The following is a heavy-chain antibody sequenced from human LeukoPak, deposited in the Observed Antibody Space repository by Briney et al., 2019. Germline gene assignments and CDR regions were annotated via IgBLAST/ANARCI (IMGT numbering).Heavy chain of an antibody. CDR3: ARLMTTVIPYYYYYGMDV. CDR1: GGSISSGGYY. V-gene: IGHV4-39*07. CDR2: INHSGST. D-gene: IGHD4-17*01. Sequence: SETLSLTCTVSGGSISSGGYYWSWIRQPPGKGLEWIGEINHSGSTNYNPSLKSRVTISVDTSKNQFSLKLSSVTAADTAVYYCARLMTTVIPYYYYYGMDVWGQGTTVTVSS. J-gene: IGHJ6*02.